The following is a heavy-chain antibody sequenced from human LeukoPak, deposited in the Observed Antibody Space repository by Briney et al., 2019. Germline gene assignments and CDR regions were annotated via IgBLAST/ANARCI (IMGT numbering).Heavy chain of an antibody. J-gene: IGHJ5*02. CDR2: ISGSGGST. D-gene: IGHD1-26*01. V-gene: IGHV3-23*01. CDR3: AKDAAYSGSYNWFDP. Sequence: PGGSLRLSCAASGFTFSSYGMSWVRQAPGKGLEWVSAISGSGGSTYYADSVKGRFTISRDNSKNTLYLQMNSLRAEDTAVYYCAKDAAYSGSYNWFDPWGQGTLVTVSS. CDR1: GFTFSSYG.